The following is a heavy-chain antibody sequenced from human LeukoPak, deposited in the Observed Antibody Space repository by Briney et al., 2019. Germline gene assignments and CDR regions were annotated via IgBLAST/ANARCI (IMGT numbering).Heavy chain of an antibody. V-gene: IGHV4-61*02. CDR3: ARGYYYDYSGPDFDY. D-gene: IGHD3-22*01. CDR2: IYTSGST. Sequence: SETLSLTCTVSGNSISSGDNYWSWIRQPAGKGLEWIGRIYTSGSTNYNPSLKSRVTISVDTSKNQFSLRLTSVTAADTAVYYCARGYYYDYSGPDFDYWGQGTLVTVSS. CDR1: GNSISSGDNY. J-gene: IGHJ4*02.